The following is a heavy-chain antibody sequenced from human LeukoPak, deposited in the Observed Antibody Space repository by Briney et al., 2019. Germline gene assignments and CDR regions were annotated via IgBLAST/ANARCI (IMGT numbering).Heavy chain of an antibody. Sequence: SETLSLTCAVYGGSFSGYYWSWIRQPPGRGLEWIGEISQSGSTNYNPSLKSRITMSVDTSKNQFSLQLRSMTAADTAVYFCARATDDEFYLYYGMDVWGQGTTVTVSS. D-gene: IGHD3-16*01. CDR2: ISQSGST. J-gene: IGHJ6*02. V-gene: IGHV4-34*01. CDR1: GGSFSGYY. CDR3: ARATDDEFYLYYGMDV.